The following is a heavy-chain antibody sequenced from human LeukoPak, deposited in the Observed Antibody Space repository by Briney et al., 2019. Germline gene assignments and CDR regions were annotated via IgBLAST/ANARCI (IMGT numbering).Heavy chain of an antibody. V-gene: IGHV4-4*02. CDR1: GGSISSTNW. Sequence: PSETLSLTCGVSGGSISSTNWWTWFRQPPGKGLEWIGEVHLIGTTNYNPSLQNRLTMSVAFSENHISLKLTSVTAADTAIYYCAREGGPYRPLDYSGQGTLVTVSS. J-gene: IGHJ4*02. CDR2: VHLIGTT. CDR3: AREGGPYRPLDY.